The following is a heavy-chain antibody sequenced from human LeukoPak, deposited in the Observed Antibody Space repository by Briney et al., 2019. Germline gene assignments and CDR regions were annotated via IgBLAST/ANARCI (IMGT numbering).Heavy chain of an antibody. CDR2: ISYDGSNK. V-gene: IGHV3-30-3*01. CDR3: AILAPGY. CDR1: GFTFSSYA. J-gene: IGHJ4*02. Sequence: GGSLRLSCAASGFTFSSYAMHWVRQAPGKGLEWVAVISYDGSNKYYADSVKGRFTISRDNSKNTLYLQMNSLRAEDTAVYYCAILAPGYWGQGTLVTVSS.